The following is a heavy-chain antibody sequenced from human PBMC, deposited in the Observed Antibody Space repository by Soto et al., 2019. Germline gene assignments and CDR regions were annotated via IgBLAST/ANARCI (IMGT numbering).Heavy chain of an antibody. Sequence: SETLSLTCAVYGGSFSGYYWSWIRQPPGKGLEWIGEINHSGDTNYNPSLKSRVTISVDKSKNQFSLKLRSVTAADTAVYYCARGDITGWYFDYWGQGTPVTVSS. CDR1: GGSFSGYY. D-gene: IGHD6-19*01. V-gene: IGHV4-34*01. CDR3: ARGDITGWYFDY. CDR2: INHSGDT. J-gene: IGHJ4*02.